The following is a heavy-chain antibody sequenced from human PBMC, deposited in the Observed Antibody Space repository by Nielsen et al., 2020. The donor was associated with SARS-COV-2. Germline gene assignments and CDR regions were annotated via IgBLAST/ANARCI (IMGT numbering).Heavy chain of an antibody. CDR3: ARAERVLRMDV. J-gene: IGHJ6*02. CDR1: GYTFTSYA. Sequence: ASVKVSCKASGYTFTSYAMHWVRQAPGQRLEWMGWINAGNGNTKYSQKFQGRVTITRDTSASTAYMELSSLRSEDTTVYYCARAERVLRMDVWGQGTTVTVSS. D-gene: IGHD4/OR15-4a*01. V-gene: IGHV1-3*01. CDR2: INAGNGNT.